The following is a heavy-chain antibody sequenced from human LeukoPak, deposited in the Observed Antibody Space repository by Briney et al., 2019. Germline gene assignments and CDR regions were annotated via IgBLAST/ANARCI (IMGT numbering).Heavy chain of an antibody. CDR1: GYTFTGYY. V-gene: IGHV1-2*06. J-gene: IGHJ3*02. CDR3: AGEDNSSGYRPFDI. D-gene: IGHD3-22*01. Sequence: ASVKVSCKASGYTFTGYYIHWVRQAPRQGLECMGRITPNNGGTNYAQKFQGRVTMTRDMSMSTAYMELSRLRSVDTAVYYCAGEDNSSGYRPFDIWGQGTMVTVPS. CDR2: ITPNNGGT.